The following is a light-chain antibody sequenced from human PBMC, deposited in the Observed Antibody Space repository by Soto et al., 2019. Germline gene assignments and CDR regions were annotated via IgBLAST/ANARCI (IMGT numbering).Light chain of an antibody. CDR2: DAS. CDR1: HRITTW. V-gene: IGKV1-5*01. J-gene: IGKJ2*01. Sequence: DIQMTQSPSTLSASVGDRVTITCRASHRITTWLAWYQQKPGKAPKLLIYDASTLEGGVPSRFSGSGSGTEFTLTISSLQPDDFATDYCQQYHTFSYTFGQGTKLEIK. CDR3: QQYHTFSYT.